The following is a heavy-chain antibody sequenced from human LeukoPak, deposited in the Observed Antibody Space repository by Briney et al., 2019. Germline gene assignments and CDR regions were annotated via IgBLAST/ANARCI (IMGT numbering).Heavy chain of an antibody. V-gene: IGHV3-30*18. CDR2: IWYGGSIK. J-gene: IGHJ6*03. Sequence: PGRSLRLSCAASGFTFSSYGMHWVRQAPGKGLEWVSVIWYGGSIKYYADSVKGRFTISRDNSKNTLYLQMNSLRAEDTAVYYCAKSHDYGDYFHYYMDVWGKGTTVTVSS. CDR1: GFTFSSYG. CDR3: AKSHDYGDYFHYYMDV. D-gene: IGHD4-17*01.